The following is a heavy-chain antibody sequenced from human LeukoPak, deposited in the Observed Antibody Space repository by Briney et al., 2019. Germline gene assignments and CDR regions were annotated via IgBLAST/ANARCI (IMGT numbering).Heavy chain of an antibody. CDR3: ARDQGLTAPPPYGLDV. CDR2: IIPALNIT. Sequence: SVKVSCKTSGGTFSSSAITWVRQAPGQGLEWMGRIIPALNITSYARKFQGRVTITADTSTSTAYMELSSLRSEETAVYYCARDQGLTAPPPYGLDVWGQGTTVTVSS. D-gene: IGHD5-18*01. CDR1: GGTFSSSA. V-gene: IGHV1-69*04. J-gene: IGHJ6*02.